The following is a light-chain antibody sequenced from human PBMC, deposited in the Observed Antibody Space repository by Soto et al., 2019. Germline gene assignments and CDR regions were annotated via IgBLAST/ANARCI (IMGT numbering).Light chain of an antibody. J-gene: IGKJ1*01. CDR3: QQYNNWPTWT. Sequence: EVVLTQSPPTLSLSPGERSTLSCRASQSVNSHLGWYQQQPGQAPRLLIYGASNRATGIPARFSGSGSGTEFTLTISSLQSEDFAVYYCQQYNNWPTWTFGQGTKVDIK. CDR2: GAS. V-gene: IGKV3D-15*01. CDR1: QSVNSH.